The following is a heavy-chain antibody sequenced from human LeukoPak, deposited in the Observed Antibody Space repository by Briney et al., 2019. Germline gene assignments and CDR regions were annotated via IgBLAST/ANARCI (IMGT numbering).Heavy chain of an antibody. V-gene: IGHV4-39*01. CDR2: IYYSGST. D-gene: IGHD3-3*01. CDR1: GGSINSGTYY. J-gene: IGHJ6*01. Sequence: SETLSLTCIDSGGSINSGTYYSGWVRQPPGKGLEWIGSIYYSGSTYYNPSLKSRVTISAAMSKNQFSLKLTSVTAADTAVYYCAIPFAPRGVYGMYACGGGATVTVSS. CDR3: AIPFAPRGVYGMYA.